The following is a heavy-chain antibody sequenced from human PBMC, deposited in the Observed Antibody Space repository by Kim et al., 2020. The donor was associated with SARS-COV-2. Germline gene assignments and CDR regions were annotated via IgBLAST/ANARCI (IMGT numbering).Heavy chain of an antibody. J-gene: IGHJ4*02. CDR2: IDWDDDK. CDR1: GFSLSTSGMC. CDR3: ERIRCYCSSGPCQAAYCDY. D-gene: IGHD2-2*01. Sequence: SGPTLVNPTQTLTLTCTFSGFSLSTSGMCVSWIRQPPGKALEWLARIDWDDDKYYSTSLKTTLTISKDTSKNQVVLTMTNMDPVDTCTYYCERIRCYCSSGPCQAAYCDYWCQGTPVTVSS. V-gene: IGHV2-70*11.